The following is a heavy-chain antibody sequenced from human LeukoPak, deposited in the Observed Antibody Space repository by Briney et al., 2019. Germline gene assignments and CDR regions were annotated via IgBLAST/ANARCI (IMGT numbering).Heavy chain of an antibody. CDR1: GFTFSSYS. V-gene: IGHV3-21*05. CDR2: ISSSGSDI. CDR3: ARDYGGSSPFDY. D-gene: IGHD4-23*01. J-gene: IGHJ4*02. Sequence: GGSLRLSCAASGFTFSSYSMNWVRQAPGKGLEWVSYISSSGSDIYYADSVKGRFTISRDNAKNSLYLHMNSLRAEDTAVYYCARDYGGSSPFDYWGQGTLVTVSS.